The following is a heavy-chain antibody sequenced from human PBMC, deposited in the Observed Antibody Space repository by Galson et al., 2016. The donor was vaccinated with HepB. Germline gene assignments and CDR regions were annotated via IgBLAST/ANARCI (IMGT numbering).Heavy chain of an antibody. CDR1: GYIFTTYG. CDR2: ISAYNGNT. J-gene: IGHJ4*02. V-gene: IGHV1-18*01. Sequence: SCKASGYIFTTYGISWVRQAPGQGLEWMGWISAYNGNTNYAQKLQGRVTMTTDTSTSTAYMELRSLRSDDTAVYYCARDCSTTTCYLLIDSWGQGTLVTVSS. CDR3: ARDCSTTTCYLLIDS. D-gene: IGHD2-2*01.